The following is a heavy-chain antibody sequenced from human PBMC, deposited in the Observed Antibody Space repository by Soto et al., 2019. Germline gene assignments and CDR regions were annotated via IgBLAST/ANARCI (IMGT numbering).Heavy chain of an antibody. J-gene: IGHJ1*01. CDR3: ARAHDYGYYPLVYFQH. V-gene: IGHV1-69*12. D-gene: IGHD4-17*01. CDR2: IIPIFGTA. CDR1: GGTFSNYA. Sequence: QVQLVQSGAEVKKPGSSVKVSCKASGGTFSNYAISWVRQAPGQGLEWMGGIIPIFGTANYAQKFQGRVTITADESTSTAYIDLSSLRSEGTSVDDCARAHDYGYYPLVYFQHWGQGTLVTVSA.